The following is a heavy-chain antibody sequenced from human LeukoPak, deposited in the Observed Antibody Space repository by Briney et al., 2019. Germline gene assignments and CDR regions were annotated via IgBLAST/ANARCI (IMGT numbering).Heavy chain of an antibody. CDR1: GGSISSGSYY. J-gene: IGHJ6*02. CDR2: IYTSGST. CDR3: ARATGYYYGMDV. D-gene: IGHD3-10*01. V-gene: IGHV4-61*02. Sequence: SETLSLTCTVSGGSISSGSYYWSWIRQPAGQGLEWIGRIYTSGSTNYNPSLKSRVTISVDTSKNQFSLKLSPVTAADTAVYYCARATGYYYGMDVWGQGTTVTVSS.